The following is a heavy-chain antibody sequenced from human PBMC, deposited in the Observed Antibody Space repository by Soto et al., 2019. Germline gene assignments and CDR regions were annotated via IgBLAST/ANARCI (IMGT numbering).Heavy chain of an antibody. CDR3: ARDNPNYIVFAGGHCSGGSCYRFWFDP. D-gene: IGHD2-15*01. CDR2: TYHSGNT. Sequence: LTYGFSGYTISNLGCPWTWNQQPPGKALEWIAHTYHSGNTNYNPSLKSRVIISVDTSKNQFSLKLSSVTAADTAVYYCARDNPNYIVFAGGHCSGGSCYRFWFDPWGQGTLVTVSS. CDR1: GYTISNLGCP. V-gene: IGHV4-30-2*01. J-gene: IGHJ5*02.